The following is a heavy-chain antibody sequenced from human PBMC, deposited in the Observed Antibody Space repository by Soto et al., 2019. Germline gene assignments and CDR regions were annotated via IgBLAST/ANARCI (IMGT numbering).Heavy chain of an antibody. CDR2: ISPDGSNK. CDR3: VKPSGWYPDY. V-gene: IGHV3-30*18. Sequence: QVQLVESGGGVVQPGGSLRLSCAVSGFTFSDYGMHWVRQAPGKGLEWVAVISPDGSNKYYLDSLRGRFTISRDNSKNTRYLQMSSLRGEDTAVYYCVKPSGWYPDYWGQGTHVTVSS. CDR1: GFTFSDYG. J-gene: IGHJ4*02. D-gene: IGHD6-19*01.